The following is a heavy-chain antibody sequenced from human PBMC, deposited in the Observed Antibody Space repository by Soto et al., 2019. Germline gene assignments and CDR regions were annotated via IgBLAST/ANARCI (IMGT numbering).Heavy chain of an antibody. Sequence: QVQLQESGPGLVKPSQTLSLTCTVSGGSISSGDYYWSWIRQPPGKGLEWIGYIYYSGSTYYNPCLKSRVTISVDTSKKQFCLKLSSVTAADTAVYYCARDYGGNGEYCYFDYWGQGTLVTVSS. D-gene: IGHD4-17*01. V-gene: IGHV4-30-4*01. CDR1: GGSISSGDYY. CDR3: ARDYGGNGEYCYFDY. CDR2: IYYSGST. J-gene: IGHJ4*02.